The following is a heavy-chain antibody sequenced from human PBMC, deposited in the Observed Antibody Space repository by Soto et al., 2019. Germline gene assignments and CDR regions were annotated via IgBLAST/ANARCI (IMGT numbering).Heavy chain of an antibody. CDR1: GGSVSSGSYY. CDR2: IYYSGST. V-gene: IGHV4-61*01. CDR3: ARRGFNNWFDP. Sequence: QVQLQESGPGLVKPSETLSLTCTVSGGSVSSGSYYWSWIRQPPGKGLEWIGYIYYSGSTNYNPSLRCRVTISVDTSKNQFSLKLSSVTAADTAVYYCARRGFNNWFDPWGQGTLVTVSS. J-gene: IGHJ5*02. D-gene: IGHD1-26*01.